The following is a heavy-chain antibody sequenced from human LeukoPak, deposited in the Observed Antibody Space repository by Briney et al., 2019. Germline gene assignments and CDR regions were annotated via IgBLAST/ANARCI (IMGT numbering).Heavy chain of an antibody. D-gene: IGHD3-10*01. CDR3: AKDVSGVADGVDL. CDR2: IHDSSNYI. CDR1: GLTHEFY. V-gene: IGHV3-21*01. J-gene: IGHJ4*01. Sequence: GGPLTLPCVPCGLTHEFYPELGLPHARGESAEGLASIHDSSNYIHYSDSVRGRFTISRDNTRTSLFLQMEGLRVNDTDVYICAKDVSGVADGVDLWGQGTLVTVSS.